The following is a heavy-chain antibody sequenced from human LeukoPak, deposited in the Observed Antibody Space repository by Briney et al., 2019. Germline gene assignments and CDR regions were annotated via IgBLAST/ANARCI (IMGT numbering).Heavy chain of an antibody. CDR2: MNPNSGNT. Sequence: ASVNVSCKASGYTFTRYDINWVRQATGQGLEWMGWMNPNSGNTGYAQKFQGRVTITRNTSISTAYMELSSLRSEDTAVYYCARGRGYKRAFDIWGQGTMVTVSS. CDR1: GYTFTRYD. J-gene: IGHJ3*02. CDR3: ARGRGYKRAFDI. V-gene: IGHV1-8*03. D-gene: IGHD5-24*01.